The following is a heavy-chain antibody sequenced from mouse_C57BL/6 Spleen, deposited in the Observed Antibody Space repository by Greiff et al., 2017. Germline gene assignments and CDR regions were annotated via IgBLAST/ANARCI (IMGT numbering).Heavy chain of an antibody. CDR3: ARSPYSLYAMDY. Sequence: QVQLQQSGAELVRPGASVKLSCKASGYTFTDYYINWVKQRPGQGLEWIARIYPGSGNTYYNEKFKGKATLTAEKSSSTAYMQLSSLTSEDSAVYFCARSPYSLYAMDYWGQGTSVTVSS. CDR2: IYPGSGNT. CDR1: GYTFTDYY. J-gene: IGHJ4*01. D-gene: IGHD2-10*01. V-gene: IGHV1-76*01.